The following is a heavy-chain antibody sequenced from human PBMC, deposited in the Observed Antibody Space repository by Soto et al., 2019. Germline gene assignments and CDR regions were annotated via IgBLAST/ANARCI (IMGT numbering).Heavy chain of an antibody. CDR2: IYTSGST. V-gene: IGHV4-4*07. J-gene: IGHJ3*02. Sequence: QVQLQESGPVLVKPSATLSLTCTVSGGSISSYYWSWIRQPAGQGLEWIGRIYTSGSTNYNPSLKSRVTMSGDTSKNQFSLKMSSVTAADTAVYYGARDPGGSYRDAFDIWGQGTMVTVSS. CDR1: GGSISSYY. CDR3: ARDPGGSYRDAFDI. D-gene: IGHD1-26*01.